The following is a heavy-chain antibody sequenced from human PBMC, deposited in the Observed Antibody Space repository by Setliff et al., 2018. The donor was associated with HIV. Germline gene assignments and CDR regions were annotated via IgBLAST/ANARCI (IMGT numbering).Heavy chain of an antibody. CDR1: GGSISSSTYY. D-gene: IGHD5-18*01. CDR3: ARRDGYSYGFYFDY. CDR2: IYYSGST. V-gene: IGHV4-39*01. J-gene: IGHJ4*02. Sequence: PSETLSLTCTVSGGSISSSTYYWGWIRQPPGQGLEWIGTIYYSGSTSYNPSLKRRLTISVDTSKNQFSLKLSSVTAADTAVYYCARRDGYSYGFYFDYWGQGTLVTVSS.